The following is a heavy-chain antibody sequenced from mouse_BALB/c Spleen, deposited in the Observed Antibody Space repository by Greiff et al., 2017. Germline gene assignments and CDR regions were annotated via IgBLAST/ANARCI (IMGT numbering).Heavy chain of an antibody. V-gene: IGHV1-5*01. D-gene: IGHD4-1*01. CDR1: GYTFTSYW. CDR2: IYPGNSDT. J-gene: IGHJ4*01. CDR3: TKGTGPYYAMDY. Sequence: EVQRVESGTVLARPGASVKMSCKASGYTFTSYWMHWVKQRPGQGLEWIGAIYPGNSDTSYNQKFKGKAKLTAVTSTSTAYMELSSLTNEDSAVYYCTKGTGPYYAMDYWGQGTSVTVSS.